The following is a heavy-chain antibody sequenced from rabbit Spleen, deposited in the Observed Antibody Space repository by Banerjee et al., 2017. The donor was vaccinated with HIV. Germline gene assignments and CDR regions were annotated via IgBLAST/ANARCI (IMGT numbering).Heavy chain of an antibody. J-gene: IGHJ4*01. CDR3: ARKSAFDL. CDR1: GFSFSNKAV. Sequence: QEQLVESGGGLVQPGGSLKLSCTASGFSFSNKAVMCWVRQAPGKGLEWIGCIYTGDGDTFYASWAKGRFTISRVSSTTVTLQMTSLTVADTATYFCARKSAFDLWGPGTLVTVS. V-gene: IGHV1S45*01. CDR2: IYTGDGDT.